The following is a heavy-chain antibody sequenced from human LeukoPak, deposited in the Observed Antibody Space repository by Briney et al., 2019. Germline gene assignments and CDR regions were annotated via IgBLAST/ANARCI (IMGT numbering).Heavy chain of an antibody. CDR2: ISYDGSNK. J-gene: IGHJ5*02. CDR1: GFTFSSYT. CDR3: ARAPISMAWGNRFDP. V-gene: IGHV3-30-3*01. Sequence: QPGGSLRLSCAASGFTFSSYTIHWVRQAPGKGLEWVTIISYDGSNKYYADSVKGRFTISRDNSKNTLYLQMNSLRDEDTAVYYCARAPISMAWGNRFDPWGQGTLVTVSS. D-gene: IGHD3-10*01.